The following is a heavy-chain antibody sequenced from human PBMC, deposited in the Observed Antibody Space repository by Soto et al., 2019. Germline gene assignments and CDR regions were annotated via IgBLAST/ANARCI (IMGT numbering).Heavy chain of an antibody. CDR2: ISWSSGTI. Sequence: EVQLVESGGGLVQPGRSLRLSCAASGFNFGDYAMHWVRQPPGEGLERVASISWSSGTIGYADSVKGRFSISRDKAKNSLFLQMDSLRTEDTAFYYCEKGLNGAVTGITASGNWFDLWGQGTLVSVSS. D-gene: IGHD6-19*01. V-gene: IGHV3-9*01. CDR1: GFNFGDYA. J-gene: IGHJ5*02. CDR3: EKGLNGAVTGITASGNWFDL.